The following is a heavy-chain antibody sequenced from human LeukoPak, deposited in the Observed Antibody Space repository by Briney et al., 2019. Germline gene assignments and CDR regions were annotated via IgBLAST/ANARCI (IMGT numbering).Heavy chain of an antibody. V-gene: IGHV3-21*01. J-gene: IGHJ4*02. CDR2: ISSSSSYI. Sequence: GGSLRLSCAASGFPFSSYSRNWVRQAPGKGLEWVSSISSSSSYIYYADSVKGRFTISRDNAKNSLYLQMNSLRAEDTAVYYCARPPKYSSGIDYWGQGTLVTVSS. D-gene: IGHD6-19*01. CDR1: GFPFSSYS. CDR3: ARPPKYSSGIDY.